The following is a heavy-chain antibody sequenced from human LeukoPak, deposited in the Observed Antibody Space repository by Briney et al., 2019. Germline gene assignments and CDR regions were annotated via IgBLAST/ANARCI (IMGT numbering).Heavy chain of an antibody. CDR1: GFTFSTYW. V-gene: IGHV3-7*01. CDR2: INQEASEI. Sequence: GGSLRLSCAASGFTFSTYWMNWYRQAPGKGLEWVGNINQEASEINYVDSVRGRFTISRDNAKNSIHLQMNSLRAEDTAVYYCATDRDNSDWQKRFDSWGQGTLVTVSS. CDR3: ATDRDNSDWQKRFDS. J-gene: IGHJ4*02. D-gene: IGHD2-21*02.